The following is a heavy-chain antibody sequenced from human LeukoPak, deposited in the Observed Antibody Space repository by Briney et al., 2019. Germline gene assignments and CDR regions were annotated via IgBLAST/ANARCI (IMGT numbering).Heavy chain of an antibody. J-gene: IGHJ5*02. CDR1: GFTVSSNS. CDR3: ARCKGSGSYRYNWFDP. D-gene: IGHD3-10*01. V-gene: IGHV3-53*01. Sequence: GGSLRLSCTVSGFTVSSNSMSWVRQAPGKGLEWVSFIYSDNTHYSDSMKGRFTISRDNSKNTLYLQMNSLRAEDTAVYYCARCKGSGSYRYNWFDPWGQGTLVTVSS. CDR2: IYSDNT.